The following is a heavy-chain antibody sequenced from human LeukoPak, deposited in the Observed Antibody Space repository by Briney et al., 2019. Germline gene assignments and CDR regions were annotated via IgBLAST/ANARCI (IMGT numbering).Heavy chain of an antibody. CDR1: GYTFTGYY. V-gene: IGHV1-2*02. D-gene: IGHD2-15*01. CDR3: ANIRGYCSGGSCSDY. CDR2: INPNSGGT. J-gene: IGHJ4*02. Sequence: ASVKVSCKASGYTFTGYYVHWVRQAPGQGLEWMGWINPNSGGTNYAQKFQGRVTMTRDTSISTAYMELSRLRSDDTAVYYCANIRGYCSGGSCSDYWGQGTLVTVSS.